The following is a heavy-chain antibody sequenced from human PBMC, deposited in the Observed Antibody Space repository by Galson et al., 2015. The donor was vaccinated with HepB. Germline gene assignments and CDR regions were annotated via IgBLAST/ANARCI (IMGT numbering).Heavy chain of an antibody. D-gene: IGHD4-11*01. CDR1: GFTFSDYY. V-gene: IGHV3-11*01. CDR3: ARKGWGNYVPFDY. Sequence: SLRLSCAASGFTFSDYYMSWIRQAPGKGLEWVSYISSSGSTIYYADSVEGRFTISRDNAKNSLYLQMNSLRAEDTAVYYCARKGWGNYVPFDYWGQGTLVTVSS. CDR2: ISSSGSTI. J-gene: IGHJ4*02.